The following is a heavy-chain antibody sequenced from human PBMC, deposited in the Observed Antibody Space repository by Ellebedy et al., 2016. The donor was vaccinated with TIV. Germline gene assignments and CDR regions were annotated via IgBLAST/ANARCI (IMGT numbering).Heavy chain of an antibody. Sequence: PGGSLRLSCAASGFTFTNYWMSWVRQAPGKRLEWLANTKQDGSVKYYVDSVKGRFTISSDNAKNSLYLQMNSLRAEDTAVYYCARFSDPPDVYIDYWGQGTVVTVSS. V-gene: IGHV3-7*03. J-gene: IGHJ4*02. D-gene: IGHD3-3*02. CDR1: GFTFTNYW. CDR3: ARFSDPPDVYIDY. CDR2: TKQDGSVK.